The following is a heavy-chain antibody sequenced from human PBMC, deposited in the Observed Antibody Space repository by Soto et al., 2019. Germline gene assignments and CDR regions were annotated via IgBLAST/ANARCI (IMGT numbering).Heavy chain of an antibody. V-gene: IGHV4-31*03. J-gene: IGHJ6*02. D-gene: IGHD2-15*01. CDR1: GASISSGGYC. Sequence: QVQLQESGPGLVKPAQTLSLTCTVSGASISSGGYCWSWIRQVPGKGLEWVGFLYYGCSTYYNPSIKRRVTITVDTSENQFSLKLNSVTAADTAVYYCGRYGLPLNYYAMDVWCQGTTVTVSS. CDR2: LYYGCST. CDR3: GRYGLPLNYYAMDV.